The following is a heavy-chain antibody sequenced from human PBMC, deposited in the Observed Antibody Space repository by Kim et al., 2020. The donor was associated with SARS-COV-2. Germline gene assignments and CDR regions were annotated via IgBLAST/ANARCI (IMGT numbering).Heavy chain of an antibody. CDR2: IYYSGIT. J-gene: IGHJ6*02. D-gene: IGHD2-15*01. CDR1: GGSISTYY. Sequence: SETLSLTCTVSGGSISTYYWSWIRQPPGKGLEWIGYIYYSGITNYNPSLKSRVTISVDTSKNQFSLKLSSVTAADTAVFYCARQGGGSSTYGLDVWGQGT. CDR3: ARQGGGSSTYGLDV. V-gene: IGHV4-59*08.